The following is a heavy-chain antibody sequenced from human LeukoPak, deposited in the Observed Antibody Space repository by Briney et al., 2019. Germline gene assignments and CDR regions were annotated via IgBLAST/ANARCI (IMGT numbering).Heavy chain of an antibody. D-gene: IGHD3-22*01. J-gene: IGHJ4*02. CDR2: ISSSSSYI. Sequence: GGSLRLSCAASGFTFSSYSMNWVRQAPGKGLEWVSSISSSSSYIYYADSVKGRFTISRDNAKNSLYLQMNSLRAEDTAVYYCARDLGLDDSSYQYWGQGTLVTVSS. CDR1: GFTFSSYS. V-gene: IGHV3-21*01. CDR3: ARDLGLDDSSYQY.